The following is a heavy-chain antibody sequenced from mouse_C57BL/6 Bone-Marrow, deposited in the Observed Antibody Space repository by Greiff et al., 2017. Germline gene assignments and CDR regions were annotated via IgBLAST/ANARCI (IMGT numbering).Heavy chain of an antibody. CDR3: AITTVGAY. D-gene: IGHD1-1*01. J-gene: IGHJ3*01. V-gene: IGHV14-3*01. CDR2: IDPANGNT. Sequence: EVQLQPSVAELVRPGASVKLSCPASGFNIKNTYMHWVKQRPEQGLEWIGRIDPANGNTKYAPKFQGKATITADTSSNTAYRQLSSQTSADTAIYDCAITTVGAYWGQGTLVTVSA. CDR1: GFNIKNTY.